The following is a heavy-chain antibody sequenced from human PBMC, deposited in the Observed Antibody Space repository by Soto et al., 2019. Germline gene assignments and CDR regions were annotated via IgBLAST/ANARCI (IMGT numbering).Heavy chain of an antibody. D-gene: IGHD2-8*01. Sequence: GASVKVSCKASGYTFTSYYMHWVRQAPGQGLEWMGWINPNSGGTNYAQKFQGWVTMTRDTSISTAYMELRRLRSDDTAVYYCARSPYCTNGVCHGDYWGQGTLVTVSS. CDR2: INPNSGGT. CDR1: GYTFTSYY. V-gene: IGHV1-2*04. J-gene: IGHJ4*02. CDR3: ARSPYCTNGVCHGDY.